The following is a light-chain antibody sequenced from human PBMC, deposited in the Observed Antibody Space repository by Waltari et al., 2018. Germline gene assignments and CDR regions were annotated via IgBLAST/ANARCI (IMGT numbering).Light chain of an antibody. V-gene: IGLV4-69*01. CDR1: SGHSSNV. Sequence: QLVLTQSPSASASLGASVKLTCTLSSGHSSNVIAWLQQQPEKGPRYLMKVNSDGSHSKGDGIPDRFSGSSSGAERYLTISSLQSEDEADYYCQTGGHGTWVFGGGTKLTVL. J-gene: IGLJ3*02. CDR3: QTGGHGTWV. CDR2: VNSDGSH.